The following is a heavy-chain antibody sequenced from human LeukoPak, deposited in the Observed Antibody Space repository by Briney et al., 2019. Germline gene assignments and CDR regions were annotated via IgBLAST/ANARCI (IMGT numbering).Heavy chain of an antibody. V-gene: IGHV4-39*01. CDR3: ARRRYYDGSGYPE. D-gene: IGHD3-22*01. Sequence: SETLSLTCSVSGDSVSRSDSYWDWIRQPPGKGLEWIGTIYYSGRTYYSPSLKSRVTMSVDPSNNQFSLNLRSVTAADTAVYYCARRRYYDGSGYPEWGQGTLLSVSS. CDR2: IYYSGRT. CDR1: GDSVSRSDSY. J-gene: IGHJ1*01.